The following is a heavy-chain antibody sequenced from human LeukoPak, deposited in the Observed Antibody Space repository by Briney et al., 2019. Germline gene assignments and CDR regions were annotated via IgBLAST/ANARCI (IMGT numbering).Heavy chain of an antibody. CDR1: GGSIISSSFW. D-gene: IGHD3-16*01. CDR3: AREGRDPGDHGFDI. Sequence: SETLSLTCTVSGGSIISSSFWWGWIRQPPGKGLEWIGSIYYSGVSYYNTSLKSRVTISVDTSKNQFSLKLRSVTAADTAVYYCAREGRDPGDHGFDIWGQGTMVTVSS. V-gene: IGHV4-39*07. J-gene: IGHJ3*02. CDR2: IYYSGVS.